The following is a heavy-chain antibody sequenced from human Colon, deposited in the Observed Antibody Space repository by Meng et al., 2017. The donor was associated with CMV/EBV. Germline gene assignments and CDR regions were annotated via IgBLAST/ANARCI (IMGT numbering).Heavy chain of an antibody. CDR1: GGSITRSSYY. D-gene: IGHD3-22*01. Sequence: GSLRPSCSVSGGSITRSSYYWGWVRQPPWKGLEWIGSIYYSGSAYYNPSLKSRVTVSVDTTKNQFFLKLSSMTAADTTVYYGARGGDGSGYYYRHWFDPWGQGTLVTVSS. CDR3: ARGGDGSGYYYRHWFDP. V-gene: IGHV4-39*07. CDR2: IYYSGSA. J-gene: IGHJ5*02.